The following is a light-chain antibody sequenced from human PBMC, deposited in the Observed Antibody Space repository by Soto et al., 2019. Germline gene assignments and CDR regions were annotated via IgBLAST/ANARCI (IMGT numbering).Light chain of an antibody. CDR1: SSDVGSYNL. Sequence: QSALTQPASVSGSPGQSITISCTGTSSDVGSYNLVSWYQQHPGKAPKLMIYEVSKRPSGVSNRFSGSKSGNTASLTLSGLQAEDEADYYCCSYAGSSTLIFGTGTKVTVL. V-gene: IGLV2-23*02. J-gene: IGLJ1*01. CDR2: EVS. CDR3: CSYAGSSTLI.